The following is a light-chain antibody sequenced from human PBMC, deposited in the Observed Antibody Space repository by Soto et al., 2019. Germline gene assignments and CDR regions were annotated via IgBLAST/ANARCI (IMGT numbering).Light chain of an antibody. V-gene: IGKV3-15*01. CDR1: QSVSSK. Sequence: ETVMTQSPATLSLSPGERATLSCRASQSVSSKLVWYQQKPGQAPRFLIYGASNRSTGIPARFRGSGSGTEFTLTIASLQSEDFAVYYCQQYNDWPPAFGGGTKVEIK. CDR2: GAS. J-gene: IGKJ4*01. CDR3: QQYNDWPPA.